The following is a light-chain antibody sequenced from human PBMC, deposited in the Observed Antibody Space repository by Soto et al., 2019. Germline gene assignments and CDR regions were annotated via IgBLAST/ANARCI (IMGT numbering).Light chain of an antibody. V-gene: IGKV3-15*01. CDR1: QSVSNN. Sequence: EILMTQSPATLSVSPGERVTLSCRASQSVSNNLAWYQQKPGQAPRLLIYGASTRATGIPARFSGGGSGTEFTLTISSLNSEDFSVYYCQHHNNWPYTFGQGTKLEIK. CDR2: GAS. J-gene: IGKJ2*01. CDR3: QHHNNWPYT.